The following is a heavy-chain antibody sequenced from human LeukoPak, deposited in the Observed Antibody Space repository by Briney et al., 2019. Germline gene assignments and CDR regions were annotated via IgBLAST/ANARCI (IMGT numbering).Heavy chain of an antibody. J-gene: IGHJ4*02. CDR3: AKDAGGYYPV. CDR2: ISWDGGST. D-gene: IGHD3-10*01. V-gene: IGHV3-43*01. Sequence: PGGSLRLSCAASGFTFDDYTMHWVRQAPGKGLEWVSLISWDGGSTYYADSVKGRFTISRDNSKNSLYLQMNSLRTEDTALYYCAKDAGGYYPVWGQGTLVTVSS. CDR1: GFTFDDYT.